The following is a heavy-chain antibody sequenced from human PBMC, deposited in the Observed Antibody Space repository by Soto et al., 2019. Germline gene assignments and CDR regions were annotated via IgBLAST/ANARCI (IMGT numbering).Heavy chain of an antibody. CDR3: AKAVGPLAPSSRVFDC. CDR2: ISGGGDSI. J-gene: IGHJ4*02. Sequence: GGSLRLSCAASGFTFSNSAMNWVRQVPGKGLECVSIISGGGDSIYYADSVKDRFSISRDNSRNTVYLQMSSLRADDTAVYFCAKAVGPLAPSSRVFDCWGQGTLVTVSS. CDR1: GFTFSNSA. V-gene: IGHV3-23*01. D-gene: IGHD1-26*01.